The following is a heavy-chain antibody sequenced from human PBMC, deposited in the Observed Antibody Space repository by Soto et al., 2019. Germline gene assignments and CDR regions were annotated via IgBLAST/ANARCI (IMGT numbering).Heavy chain of an antibody. CDR1: GFTFNTYS. Sequence: EVQLVESGGGMVQPGGSLRLSCAASGFTFNTYSMNWVRQAPGKGLEWVSYNSSGSRTIYYADSVKGRFTISRDNAENSLYLQMNSLRAEDTAVYYCALDEKQLDCFDYWGQGTLVTVSS. J-gene: IGHJ4*02. D-gene: IGHD6-13*01. CDR2: NSSGSRTI. CDR3: ALDEKQLDCFDY. V-gene: IGHV3-48*01.